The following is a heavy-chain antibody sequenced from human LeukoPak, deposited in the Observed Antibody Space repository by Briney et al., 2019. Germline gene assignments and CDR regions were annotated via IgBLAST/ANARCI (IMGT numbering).Heavy chain of an antibody. CDR1: GYTLTELS. CDR3: ATLTMVTYNWFDP. V-gene: IGHV1-24*01. CDR2: FDPEDGET. D-gene: IGHD5-18*01. J-gene: IGHJ5*02. Sequence: ASVKVSCKVSGYTLTELSMHWVRQAPGKGLEWMGGFDPEDGETIYAQKFQGRVTMTEDTSTDTAYMELSSLRSGDTAVYYCATLTMVTYNWFDPWGQGTLVTVSS.